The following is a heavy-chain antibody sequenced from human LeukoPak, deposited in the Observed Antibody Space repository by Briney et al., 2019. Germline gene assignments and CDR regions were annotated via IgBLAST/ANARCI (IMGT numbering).Heavy chain of an antibody. CDR3: AREPSTDFDY. CDR2: ISSSSSTI. Sequence: GGSLRLSCAASGFTVSRNYMSWVRQAPGKGLEWVSYISSSSSTIYYADSVKGRFTISRDNAKNSLYLQMNSLRAEDTAVYYCAREPSTDFDYWGQGTLVTVSS. CDR1: GFTVSRNY. D-gene: IGHD4-11*01. J-gene: IGHJ4*02. V-gene: IGHV3-48*01.